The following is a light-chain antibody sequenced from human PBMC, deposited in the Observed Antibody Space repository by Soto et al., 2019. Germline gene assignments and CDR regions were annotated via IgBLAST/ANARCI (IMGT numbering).Light chain of an antibody. V-gene: IGKV3-20*01. CDR3: QLYGSSVT. J-gene: IGKJ5*01. CDR1: QSVTNNY. Sequence: EIVLTQSPATLSLSPGERATLSCGASQSVTNNYLAWYQQKPGQSPRLLISGASTRATGIPDRFSGSGSGTDFTLTISSLDPEDFAVYFCQLYGSSVTFGQGTRLEIK. CDR2: GAS.